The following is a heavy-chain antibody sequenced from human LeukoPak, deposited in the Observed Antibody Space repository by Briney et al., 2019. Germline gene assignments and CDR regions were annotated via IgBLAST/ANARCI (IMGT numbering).Heavy chain of an antibody. V-gene: IGHV1-69*05. CDR1: GGTFSSYA. Sequence: SVKVSCKASGGTFSSYAISWVRQAPGQGLEWMGGIIPIFGTANYAQKFQGRVTITTDESTSTAYMELSSLRSEDTAVYYCARGGCRTTNCRGWFDPWGQGTLVTVSS. J-gene: IGHJ5*02. CDR3: ARGGCRTTNCRGWFDP. CDR2: IIPIFGTA. D-gene: IGHD2-2*01.